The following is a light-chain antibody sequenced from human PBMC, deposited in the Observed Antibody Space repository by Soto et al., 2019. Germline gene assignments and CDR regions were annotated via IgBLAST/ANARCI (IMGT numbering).Light chain of an antibody. CDR2: DAS. J-gene: IGKJ1*01. Sequence: EIVLTQSPATLSLSPGERATLSCRASQSVSSYLAWYQQKPGQAPRLLIYDASIRAAGIPDRFSGSGSGTDFTLTIRRLEPEDFAVYYCQQYGSSPRTFGQGTKVDIK. CDR3: QQYGSSPRT. CDR1: QSVSSY. V-gene: IGKV3-20*01.